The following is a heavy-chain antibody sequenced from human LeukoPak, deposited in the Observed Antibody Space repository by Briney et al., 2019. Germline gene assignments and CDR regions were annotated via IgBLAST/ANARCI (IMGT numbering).Heavy chain of an antibody. CDR2: INHSGST. J-gene: IGHJ6*03. Sequence: LETLSLTCAVYGGSFSGYYWSWIRQPPGKGLEWIGEINHSGSTNYNPSLKSRVTISVDTSKNQFSLKLSSVTAADTAVYYCARGRTTVTTGGYYYYYMDVWGKGTTVTVSS. CDR1: GGSFSGYY. CDR3: ARGRTTVTTGGYYYYYMDV. D-gene: IGHD4-11*01. V-gene: IGHV4-34*01.